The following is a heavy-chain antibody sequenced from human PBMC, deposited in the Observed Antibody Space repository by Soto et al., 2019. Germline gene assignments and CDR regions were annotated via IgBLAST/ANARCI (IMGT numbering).Heavy chain of an antibody. CDR3: ERATKRARFRSETIEY. J-gene: IGHJ4*02. CDR1: GFTFSSYA. D-gene: IGHD3-3*01. V-gene: IGHV3-30-3*01. Sequence: PGGSLRLSCAASGFTFSSYAMHWVRQAPGKGLEWVAVISYDGSNKYYADSVKGRFTISRDNSKNTLYLQMSSLRAEDMAVYYCERATKRARFRSETIEYWGQGSLVTVSS. CDR2: ISYDGSNK.